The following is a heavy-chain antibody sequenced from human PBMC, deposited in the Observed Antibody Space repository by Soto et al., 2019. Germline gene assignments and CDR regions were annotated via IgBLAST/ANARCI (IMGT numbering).Heavy chain of an antibody. CDR1: GFTFTTYG. D-gene: IGHD3-9*01. CDR2: ISAYNGNT. Sequence: QVQLVQSGAEAKKPGASVKVSCKASGFTFTTYGISWVRQAPGQGLEWMGWISAYNGNTHYAQKLQGRVTRTTDTSTTTAYMELRGPRSDDTAVYYCARDTVTGYLLFDYWGQGTLVTVSS. J-gene: IGHJ4*02. CDR3: ARDTVTGYLLFDY. V-gene: IGHV1-18*01.